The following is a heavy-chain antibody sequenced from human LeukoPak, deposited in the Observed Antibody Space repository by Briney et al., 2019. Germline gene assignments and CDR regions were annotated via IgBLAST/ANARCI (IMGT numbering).Heavy chain of an antibody. V-gene: IGHV3-30*03. D-gene: IGHD2-2*01. CDR1: GFTFSSYG. CDR3: ATSTDADAFDI. J-gene: IGHJ3*02. Sequence: TGGSLRLSCAASGFTFSSYGMPWVRQAPGKGLEWVAVISYDGSNKYYADSVKGRFTISRDNSKNTLYLQMNSLRAEDTAVYYCATSTDADAFDIWGQGTMVTVSS. CDR2: ISYDGSNK.